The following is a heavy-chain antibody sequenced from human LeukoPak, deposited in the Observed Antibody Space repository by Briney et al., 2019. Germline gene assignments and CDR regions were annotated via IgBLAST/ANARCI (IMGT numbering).Heavy chain of an antibody. D-gene: IGHD1-7*01. J-gene: IGHJ3*02. CDR2: IFYSGST. Sequence: SETLSLTCTVSGGSISSSGYYWDWIRQPPGKGLEWIGSIFYSGSTYYNPSLKSRLTISLDTSKNQFSLRLSSVTAADTALYYCATGTTMEAFDIWGQGTMVTVSS. CDR1: GGSISSSGYY. V-gene: IGHV4-39*07. CDR3: ATGTTMEAFDI.